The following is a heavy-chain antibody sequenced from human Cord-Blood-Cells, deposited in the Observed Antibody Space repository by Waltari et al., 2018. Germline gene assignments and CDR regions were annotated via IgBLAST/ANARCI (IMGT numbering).Heavy chain of an antibody. V-gene: IGHV6-1*01. J-gene: IGHJ4*02. CDR2: TYYRSKWYN. Sequence: QVQLQQSGPGLVKPPQTLPPTCSISGDSGSSYTAAWNWIGQSPSRGLEWLGRTYYRSKWYNDYAVSVKSRITINPDTSKNQFSLQLNSVTPEDTAVYYCARDGYSSSSFDYWGQGTLVTVSS. CDR3: ARDGYSSSSFDY. D-gene: IGHD6-6*01. CDR1: GDSGSSYTAA.